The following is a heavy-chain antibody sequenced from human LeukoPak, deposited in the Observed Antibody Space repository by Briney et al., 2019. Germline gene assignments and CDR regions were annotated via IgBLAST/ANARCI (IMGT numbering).Heavy chain of an antibody. D-gene: IGHD1-26*01. V-gene: IGHV5-51*01. Sequence: GESLKISCKGSGYSFTSYWIGWVRQMPGKGLEWMGIIYPGDSDTRYSPSFQGQVTISADKSISTAYLQWSSLKASDTAMYYCARAYSGGSYYYYYMDVWGKGTTVTVSS. CDR3: ARAYSGGSYYYYYMDV. CDR2: IYPGDSDT. J-gene: IGHJ6*03. CDR1: GYSFTSYW.